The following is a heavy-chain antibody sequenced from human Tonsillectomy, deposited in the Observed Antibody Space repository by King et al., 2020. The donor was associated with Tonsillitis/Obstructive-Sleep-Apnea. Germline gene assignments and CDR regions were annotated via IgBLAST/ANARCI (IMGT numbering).Heavy chain of an antibody. J-gene: IGHJ3*02. CDR2: ISYDGSNK. D-gene: IGHD2-2*01. CDR1: GFNFSNYA. V-gene: IGHV3-30*04. Sequence: VQLVESGGGVVQPGRSLRLSCAASGFNFSNYAVHWVRQAPGKGLEWVTIISYDGSNKYHADSVKGRFTISRDNSKNTVYLQMNSLRAEDTAVYYCAREEDIVVVSIDGFDIWGQGTMVTVSS. CDR3: AREEDIVVVSIDGFDI.